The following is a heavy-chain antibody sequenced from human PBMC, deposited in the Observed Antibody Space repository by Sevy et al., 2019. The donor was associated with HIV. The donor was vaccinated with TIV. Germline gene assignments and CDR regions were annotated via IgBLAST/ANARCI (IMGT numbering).Heavy chain of an antibody. CDR1: GFTFSTYG. CDR2: ISYDGSNK. J-gene: IGHJ6*04. CDR3: AKEPREKWLAQYYYYYYGMDV. V-gene: IGHV3-30*18. D-gene: IGHD6-19*01. Sequence: GGSLRLSCAASGFTFSTYGIHWVRQAPGKGLEWVAVISYDGSNKYYADSVKGRFTISRDNSKNTLYLQMNRLRAEDTAVYYCAKEPREKWLAQYYYYYYGMDVWGKGTTVTVSS.